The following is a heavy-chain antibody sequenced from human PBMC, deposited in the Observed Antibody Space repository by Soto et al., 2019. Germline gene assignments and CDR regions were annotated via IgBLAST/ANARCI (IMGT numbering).Heavy chain of an antibody. Sequence: ASVKVSCKASGYTFTSYAMHWVRQAPGQRLEWMGWINAGNGNTKYSQKFQGRVTITRDTSASTAYIELSSLRSEDTAVYYCARDTQYSSSFYYWGQGTQVTVSS. CDR3: ARDTQYSSSFYY. CDR2: INAGNGNT. V-gene: IGHV1-3*01. CDR1: GYTFTSYA. J-gene: IGHJ4*02. D-gene: IGHD6-13*01.